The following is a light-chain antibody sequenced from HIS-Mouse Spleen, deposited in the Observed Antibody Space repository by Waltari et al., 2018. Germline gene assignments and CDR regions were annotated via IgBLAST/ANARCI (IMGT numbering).Light chain of an antibody. CDR1: QSVLYSSNNKNY. CDR2: WAS. CDR3: QQYYSTPLT. Sequence: DIVMTQSPDSLAVSLGERATINCKSSQSVLYSSNNKNYLAWYQQKPGQPPNLLIYWASTRESGVHDRFSGSGSGTDFTITISSLQAEDVAVYYCQQYYSTPLTFGGGTKVEIK. V-gene: IGKV4-1*01. J-gene: IGKJ4*01.